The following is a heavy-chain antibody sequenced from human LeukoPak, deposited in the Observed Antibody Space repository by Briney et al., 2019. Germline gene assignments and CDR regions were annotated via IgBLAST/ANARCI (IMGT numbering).Heavy chain of an antibody. CDR2: MKEDGSER. J-gene: IGHJ4*02. CDR3: TRDMEKQSLFDF. CDR1: GFNFGTYW. Sequence: PGGSLRLSCVASGFNFGTYWMSWVRQAPGKELEWVATMKEDGSERYYVGSVKGRFTISRDNAKNSLYLQMNSLRVEDTALYYCTRDMEKQSLFDFWGQGTLVTVSS. D-gene: IGHD6-19*01. V-gene: IGHV3-7*01.